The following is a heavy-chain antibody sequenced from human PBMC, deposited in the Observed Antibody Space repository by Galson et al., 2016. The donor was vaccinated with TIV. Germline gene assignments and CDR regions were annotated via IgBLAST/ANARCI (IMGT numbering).Heavy chain of an antibody. Sequence: SVKVSCKASGGTFSSYVIKWVRQAPGQGLEWMGEIIPMFGTANYAQKFQGRVTITADESTSSAYMELSSLRSEDTAVYYCATDRNTALDTYSYYYGMDVWGQGTTVTVSS. CDR2: IIPMFGTA. J-gene: IGHJ6*02. CDR3: ATDRNTALDTYSYYYGMDV. V-gene: IGHV1-69*13. D-gene: IGHD5-18*01. CDR1: GGTFSSYV.